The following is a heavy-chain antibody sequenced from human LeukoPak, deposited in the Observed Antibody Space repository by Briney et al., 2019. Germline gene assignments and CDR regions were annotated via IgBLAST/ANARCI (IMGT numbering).Heavy chain of an antibody. Sequence: GASVKVSCKVSGYTLTELSMHWVRQAPGKGLEWMGGFDPEDGETIYAQKFQGRVTMTEDTSTDTAYMELSSLRSEDTAVYYCAGDPIYCSSTSCYRGFQHWGQGTLVTVSS. J-gene: IGHJ1*01. V-gene: IGHV1-24*01. CDR1: GYTLTELS. CDR2: FDPEDGET. CDR3: AGDPIYCSSTSCYRGFQH. D-gene: IGHD2-2*01.